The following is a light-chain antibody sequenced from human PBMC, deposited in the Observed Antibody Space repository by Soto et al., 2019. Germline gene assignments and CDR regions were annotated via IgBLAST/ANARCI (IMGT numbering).Light chain of an antibody. V-gene: IGKV3-20*01. CDR3: QQYATSPTLT. CDR1: HFISTNY. Sequence: EFVLTQSPVTLSLSPGERATLSCRASHFISTNYLAWYQQRSGQAPRLLIYGTSTRATGIPDRFSGSGSGTDFTLTISRLEPEDFAVYFCQQYATSPTLTFGHGTKVES. CDR2: GTS. J-gene: IGKJ1*01.